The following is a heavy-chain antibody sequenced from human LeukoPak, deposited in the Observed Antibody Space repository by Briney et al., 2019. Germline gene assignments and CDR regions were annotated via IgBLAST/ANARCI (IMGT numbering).Heavy chain of an antibody. V-gene: IGHV4-34*01. CDR2: INHSGSN. D-gene: IGHD3-10*01. Sequence: SETLSLTCAVYGGSFSGYYWSWIRQPPGKGLEWIGEINHSGSNNYNPSLKSRVTISVDTSKNQFSLKLSSVTAADTAVYYCARHYYYGSGSYYGGPNYYYYYYMDVWGKGTTVTISS. CDR3: ARHYYYGSGSYYGGPNYYYYYYMDV. CDR1: GGSFSGYY. J-gene: IGHJ6*03.